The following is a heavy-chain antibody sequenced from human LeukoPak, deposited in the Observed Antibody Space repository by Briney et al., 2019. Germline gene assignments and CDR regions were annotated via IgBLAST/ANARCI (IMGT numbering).Heavy chain of an antibody. CDR3: AKVLYCSGGSCYSTAIGMDV. D-gene: IGHD2-15*01. CDR2: ISGSGGST. Sequence: GGSLRLSCAASGFTFSSYAMSWVRQAPGKGLEWVSAISGSGGSTYYADSVKGRFTISRDNSKNTLYLQMNSLRAEDTAAYYCAKVLYCSGGSCYSTAIGMDVWGQGTTVTVSS. CDR1: GFTFSSYA. V-gene: IGHV3-23*01. J-gene: IGHJ6*02.